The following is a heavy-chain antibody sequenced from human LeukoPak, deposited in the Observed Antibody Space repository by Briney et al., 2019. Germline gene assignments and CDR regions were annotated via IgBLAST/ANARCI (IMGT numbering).Heavy chain of an antibody. V-gene: IGHV3-48*03. J-gene: IGHJ4*02. CDR2: ISSSGTTI. Sequence: GGSLRLPCAASGFTFSSYEMNWVRQAPGKGLEWVSYISSSGTTIYYADSVKGRFTVSRDNAKNSLYLQMNSLGAEDTAVYYCAGLDYWGQGTLVTVSS. CDR3: AGLDY. CDR1: GFTFSSYE.